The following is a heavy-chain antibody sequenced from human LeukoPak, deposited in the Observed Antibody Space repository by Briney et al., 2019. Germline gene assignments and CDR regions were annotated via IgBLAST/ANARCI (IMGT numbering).Heavy chain of an antibody. Sequence: GGSLRLSCAASGFTFSSYSMNWVRQAPGKGLERISYISGSGSSIFYADSLQGRFTVSRDNAKNSVYLQMHSLRAEDTAVYYCARGNYYGSGSYQRYYYYGMDVWGQGTTVTVSS. V-gene: IGHV3-48*04. CDR1: GFTFSSYS. CDR2: ISGSGSSI. J-gene: IGHJ6*02. D-gene: IGHD3-10*01. CDR3: ARGNYYGSGSYQRYYYYGMDV.